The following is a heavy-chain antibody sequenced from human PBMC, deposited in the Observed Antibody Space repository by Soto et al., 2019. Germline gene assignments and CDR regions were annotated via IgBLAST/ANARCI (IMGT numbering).Heavy chain of an antibody. Sequence: QVQLVQSGAEVKKPGAAVKVSCKASGYTFTSYGISWVRQAPGQALEWMGWIGAYNGNTNYDQKLQGRVTMTTDTSTSTAYMELRSLRSDDTAVYYCERDWEHSRWLQSGGQFVYWGQGTLVTVSS. D-gene: IGHD5-12*01. J-gene: IGHJ4*02. CDR3: ERDWEHSRWLQSGGQFVY. CDR1: GYTFTSYG. CDR2: IGAYNGNT. V-gene: IGHV1-18*01.